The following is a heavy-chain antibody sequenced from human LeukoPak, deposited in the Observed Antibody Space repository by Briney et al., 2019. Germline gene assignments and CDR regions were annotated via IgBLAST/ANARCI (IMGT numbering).Heavy chain of an antibody. CDR2: IYYSGST. D-gene: IGHD3-3*01. CDR1: GGSISSYY. Sequence: SETRSLTCTVSGGSISSYYWSWIRQPPGKGLEWIGYIYYSGSTNYNPSLKSRVTISVDTSKNQFSLKLSSVTAADTAVYYCARRYYTALFDYWGQGTLVTVSS. V-gene: IGHV4-59*08. CDR3: ARRYYTALFDY. J-gene: IGHJ4*02.